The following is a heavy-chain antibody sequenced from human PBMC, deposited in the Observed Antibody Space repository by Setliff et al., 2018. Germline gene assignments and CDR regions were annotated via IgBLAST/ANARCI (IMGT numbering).Heavy chain of an antibody. CDR3: ARGIVVVPAALDV. CDR1: GFFFRSYE. Sequence: GGSLRLSCAASGFFFRSYEMNWVRQTPGKGLEWVSGISWDGGNMDYADSVKGRFTISRNNSKNTLYLQMNSLRAEDTAVYYCARGIVVVPAALDVWGKGTTVTVSS. D-gene: IGHD2-2*01. J-gene: IGHJ6*04. V-gene: IGHV3-48*03. CDR2: ISWDGGNM.